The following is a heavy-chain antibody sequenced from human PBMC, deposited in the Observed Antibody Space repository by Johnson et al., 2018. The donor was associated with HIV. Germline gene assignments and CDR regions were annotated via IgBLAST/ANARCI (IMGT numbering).Heavy chain of an antibody. V-gene: IGHV3-30*18. CDR2: ISYDGSNK. J-gene: IGHJ3*02. CDR1: GFTFDEYG. Sequence: QVQLVESGGGVVQPGGSLRVSCTASGFTFDEYGMSWVRQAPGKGLEWVAVISYDGSNKYYSDSVKGRFTISRDNSKNTLYLQMNSLRAEDTAVYYCAKDTIAGVKGDSLIWGQGTMVTVSS. CDR3: AKDTIAGVKGDSLI. D-gene: IGHD3-9*01.